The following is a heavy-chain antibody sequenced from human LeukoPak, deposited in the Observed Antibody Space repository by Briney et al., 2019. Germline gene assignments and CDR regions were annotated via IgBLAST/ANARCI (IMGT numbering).Heavy chain of an antibody. D-gene: IGHD1-7*01. J-gene: IGHJ4*02. CDR3: ATDTYNWNYVYFDY. CDR1: GGTFSSYA. V-gene: IGHV1-69*13. Sequence: ASVKVSCKASGGTFSSYAISWVRQAPEQGLEWMGGIIPIFGTANYAQKFQGRVTITADESTSTAYMELSSLRSEDTAVYYCATDTYNWNYVYFDYWGQGTLVTVSS. CDR2: IIPIFGTA.